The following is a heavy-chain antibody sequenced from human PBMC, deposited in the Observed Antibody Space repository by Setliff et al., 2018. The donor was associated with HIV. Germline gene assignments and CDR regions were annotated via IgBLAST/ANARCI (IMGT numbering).Heavy chain of an antibody. V-gene: IGHV4-39*07. Sequence: SETLSLTCIVSGGSISSSSYYWGWIRQPPGKGLEWIGTVYYSGSTYYNPSLKSRVTISVDTSKNQFSLKLSSVTAADTAVYYCARDRRGYNEKDGMDVWGQGTTVTVSS. CDR1: GGSISSSSYY. D-gene: IGHD5-12*01. CDR3: ARDRRGYNEKDGMDV. CDR2: VYYSGST. J-gene: IGHJ6*02.